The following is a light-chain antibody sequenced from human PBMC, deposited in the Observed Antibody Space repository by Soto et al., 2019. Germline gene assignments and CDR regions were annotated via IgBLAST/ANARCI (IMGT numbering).Light chain of an antibody. CDR2: LESSGSQ. CDR3: ETWNSNTRV. CDR1: SGHRSYI. Sequence: QPVLTQSSSASASLGSSVNLTCTLSSGHRSYIIAWHQQQPGKAPRFLMRLESSGSQNKGSGVPDRFSGSSSGAARYLTISNLQSEDEADYYCETWNSNTRVFGGGTTLNVL. J-gene: IGLJ3*02. V-gene: IGLV4-60*03.